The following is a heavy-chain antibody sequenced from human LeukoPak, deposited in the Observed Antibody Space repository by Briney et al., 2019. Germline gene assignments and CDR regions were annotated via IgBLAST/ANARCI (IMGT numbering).Heavy chain of an antibody. CDR3: ARMTLLGTSLDD. CDR2: IKQDGGEK. Sequence: GGSLRLSCAASGFTLGNHWMSWVRQSPGKGLEWVANIKQDGGEKYYVDSVKGRFTISRDNAKNSLYLQMNSLRVEDTAVYYCARMTLLGTSLDDWGQGTLVTVSS. CDR1: GFTLGNHW. V-gene: IGHV3-7*01. J-gene: IGHJ4*02. D-gene: IGHD7-27*01.